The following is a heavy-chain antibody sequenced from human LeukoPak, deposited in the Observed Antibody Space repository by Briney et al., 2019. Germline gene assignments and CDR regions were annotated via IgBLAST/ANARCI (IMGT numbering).Heavy chain of an antibody. CDR1: GFTVSSNY. V-gene: IGHV3-53*01. J-gene: IGHJ4*02. Sequence: GGSLRLSCAASGFTVSSNYMSWVRQAPGKGLGWVSIIYSGGSTYYADSVKGRFTISRDNAENSLYLQMHSLRVEDTALYYCARDDNWNDKPFDFWGQGTLVTVSS. CDR3: ARDDNWNDKPFDF. D-gene: IGHD1-20*01. CDR2: IYSGGST.